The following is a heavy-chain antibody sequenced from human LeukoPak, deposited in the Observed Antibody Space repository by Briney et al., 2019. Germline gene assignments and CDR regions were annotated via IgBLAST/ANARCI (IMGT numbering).Heavy chain of an antibody. Sequence: GGSLRLSCAASGFTFSNYAMHWVRQAPGQGLEWVAVMSYDGIHKYYADSVKGRFTISRDNSKNTLYVQMNSLRVEDTAVYYCVRDHDCGAAIAYWGQGTLVTVSS. CDR2: MSYDGIHK. V-gene: IGHV3-30*04. CDR3: VRDHDCGAAIAY. D-gene: IGHD2-21*02. CDR1: GFTFSNYA. J-gene: IGHJ4*02.